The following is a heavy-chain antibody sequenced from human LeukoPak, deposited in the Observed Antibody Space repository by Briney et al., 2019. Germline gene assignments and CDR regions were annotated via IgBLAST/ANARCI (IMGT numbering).Heavy chain of an antibody. Sequence: GGSLRLSCAASGFTFSSAAMAWVRQAPGKGLGWVSVVDGSGQTTYYADSVRGRFTISRDNSKNTLYLQMTSLRVEDTAVYYCAKVAAWTCFDSWGQGTPVIVSS. CDR3: AKVAAWTCFDS. CDR2: VDGSGQTT. D-gene: IGHD1-1*01. V-gene: IGHV3-23*01. CDR1: GFTFSSAA. J-gene: IGHJ4*02.